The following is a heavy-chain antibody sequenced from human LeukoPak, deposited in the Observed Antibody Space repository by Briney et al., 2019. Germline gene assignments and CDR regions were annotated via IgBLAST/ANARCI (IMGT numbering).Heavy chain of an antibody. Sequence: GGSLRLSCAASGFTFSDHYMDWVRQAPGKGLEWVGRTRNKANSYTTEYAASVKGRFTISRGDSKNSLYLQMNSLKTEDTAVYYCARAGGSYHDYFDYWGQGTLVTVSS. CDR3: ARAGGSYHDYFDY. J-gene: IGHJ4*02. D-gene: IGHD1-26*01. CDR1: GFTFSDHY. CDR2: TRNKANSYTT. V-gene: IGHV3-72*01.